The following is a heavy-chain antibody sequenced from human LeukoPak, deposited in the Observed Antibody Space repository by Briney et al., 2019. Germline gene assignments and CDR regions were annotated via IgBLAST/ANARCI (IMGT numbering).Heavy chain of an antibody. CDR3: ARDVCGSTSCYVDY. CDR1: GYTFTGYY. V-gene: IGHV1-2*02. J-gene: IGHJ4*02. Sequence: ASVKVSCKASGYTFTGYYMHWVRQAPGQGLEWMGWINPNSGGTNYAQKFQGRVTMTRDTSISTAYMELSRLRSDDTAVYYCARDVCGSTSCYVDYWGQGTLVTVSS. CDR2: INPNSGGT. D-gene: IGHD2-2*01.